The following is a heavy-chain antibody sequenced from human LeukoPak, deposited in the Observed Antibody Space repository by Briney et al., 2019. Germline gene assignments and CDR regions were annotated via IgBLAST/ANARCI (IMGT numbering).Heavy chain of an antibody. J-gene: IGHJ5*02. V-gene: IGHV4-59*12. CDR2: ISDRGST. CDR1: GGSISGYH. Sequence: PSEALSLTCTVPGGSISGYHWSWIRQPPRKGLEWIAYISDRGSTYYNPSLKSRVTISVDRSKNQFSLKLSSVTAADTAVYYCARVGSDWNDVRYNWFDPWGQGTLVTVSS. CDR3: ARVGSDWNDVRYNWFDP. D-gene: IGHD1-1*01.